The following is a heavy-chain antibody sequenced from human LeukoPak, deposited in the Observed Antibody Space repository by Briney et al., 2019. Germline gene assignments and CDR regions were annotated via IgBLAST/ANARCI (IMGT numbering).Heavy chain of an antibody. Sequence: GAPVKVSCKASGYTFTSYYMHWVRQAPGQGLEWMGIINPSGGSTSYAQKFQGRVTMTRDTSTSTVYMELSSLRSEDTAVYYCAREGVAGPFDYWGQGTLVTVSS. V-gene: IGHV1-46*01. J-gene: IGHJ4*02. D-gene: IGHD6-19*01. CDR2: INPSGGST. CDR3: AREGVAGPFDY. CDR1: GYTFTSYY.